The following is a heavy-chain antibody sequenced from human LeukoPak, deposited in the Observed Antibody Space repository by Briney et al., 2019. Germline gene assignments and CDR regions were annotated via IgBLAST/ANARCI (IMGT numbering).Heavy chain of an antibody. J-gene: IGHJ3*02. D-gene: IGHD2-15*01. V-gene: IGHV3-43*02. CDR1: GFTFDDYA. CDR3: AILQVVEKAFDI. CDR2: ISGDGGST. Sequence: GGSLRLSCAASGFTFDDYAMHWVRQAPGKGLEWVSLISGDGGSTYYADSVKGRFTISRDNSKNSLYLQMNSLRTEDTAWYYCAILQVVEKAFDIWGQGTMVTVSS.